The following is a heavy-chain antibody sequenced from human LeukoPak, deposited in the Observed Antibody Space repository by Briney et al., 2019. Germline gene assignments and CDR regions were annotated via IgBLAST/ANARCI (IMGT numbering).Heavy chain of an antibody. V-gene: IGHV3-53*01. CDR1: GFTVSSNY. J-gene: IGHJ4*02. CDR2: IYSGGST. CDR3: ARRCGGDCYEYDY. D-gene: IGHD2-21*02. Sequence: PGGSLRLSCAASGFTVSSNYMSWVRQAPGKGLEWVSVIYSGGSTYYADSVKGRFTISRDNSKNTLYLQVNSLRAEDTAVYYCARRCGGDCYEYDYWGQGTLVTVSS.